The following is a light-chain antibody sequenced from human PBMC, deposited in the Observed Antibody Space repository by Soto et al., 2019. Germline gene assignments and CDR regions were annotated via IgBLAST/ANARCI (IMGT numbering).Light chain of an antibody. CDR1: SSDVGSYNL. V-gene: IGLV2-23*01. CDR3: CSYAGNSTWV. Sequence: QSVLTQPASVSGSPRQSITISCTGTSSDVGSYNLVSWYQQHPGKAPKFIIYEGTKRPAGVSIRFSGSKSGNTASLTISGLQTGDEADYYCCSYAGNSTWVFGGGTKVTVL. CDR2: EGT. J-gene: IGLJ3*02.